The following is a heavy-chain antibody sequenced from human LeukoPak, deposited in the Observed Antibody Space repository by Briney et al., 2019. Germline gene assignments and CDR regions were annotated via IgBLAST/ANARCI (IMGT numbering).Heavy chain of an antibody. CDR2: ISAYNGNT. D-gene: IGHD3-22*01. CDR3: AREKTAYYYDSSGYYSPFDC. CDR1: GYTFISYG. Sequence: ASVKVSCKAPGYTFISYGISWVRQTPGQGLEWMGWISAYNGNTKYAQKLQGRVTMTTDTSTSTAYMELRSLRSDDTAVYYCAREKTAYYYDSSGYYSPFDCWGQGTLVTVSS. J-gene: IGHJ4*02. V-gene: IGHV1-18*01.